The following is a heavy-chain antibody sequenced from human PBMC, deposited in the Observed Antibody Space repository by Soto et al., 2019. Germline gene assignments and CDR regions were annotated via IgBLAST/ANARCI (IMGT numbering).Heavy chain of an antibody. V-gene: IGHV4-59*01. CDR3: ARDRGYSSYLMDV. CDR1: GGSISSYY. J-gene: IGHJ6*01. Sequence: PETMSLTCTVAGGSISSYYWSWIRQPPGKEQEWIGYKYYSDTTNYTPPLNSRATISVDTAETQFSLPLSAVTAADTAVYSCARDRGYSSYLMDVWGQGTTVTVSS. D-gene: IGHD6-19*01. CDR2: KYYSDTT.